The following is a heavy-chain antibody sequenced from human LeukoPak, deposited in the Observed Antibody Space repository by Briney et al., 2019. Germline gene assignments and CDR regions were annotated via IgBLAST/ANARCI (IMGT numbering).Heavy chain of an antibody. J-gene: IGHJ3*02. Sequence: PSETLSLTCTVSGGSISSGGYYWSWIRQPAGKGLEWIGRFYITGSTIYNPSLKSRVTISADTSNNKFSLKLTSLTAADTAVYYCVRHLSAGRPAFDIWGQGTMVTVSS. D-gene: IGHD2-15*01. CDR3: VRHLSAGRPAFDI. CDR2: FYITGST. V-gene: IGHV4-61*02. CDR1: GGSISSGGYY.